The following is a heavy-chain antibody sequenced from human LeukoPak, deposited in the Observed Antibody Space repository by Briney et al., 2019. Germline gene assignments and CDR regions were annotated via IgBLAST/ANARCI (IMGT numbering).Heavy chain of an antibody. Sequence: GGSLRLSCAASGFTFSSHWMSWVRQAPGKGLEWVANINQDGSEKYYVDSVKGRFTLSRDNAKNSLSLQMNSLRAEDTAVYYCARVTSGLDYWGQGTLVIVSS. CDR2: INQDGSEK. V-gene: IGHV3-7*01. J-gene: IGHJ4*02. CDR3: ARVTSGLDY. CDR1: GFTFSSHW.